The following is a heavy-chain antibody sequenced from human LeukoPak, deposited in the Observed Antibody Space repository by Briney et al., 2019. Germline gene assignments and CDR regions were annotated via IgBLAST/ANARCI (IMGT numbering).Heavy chain of an antibody. CDR2: IPYDGSNK. D-gene: IGHD3-22*01. Sequence: GGSLRLSCAASGFTFSSYWMSWVRQAPGKGLEWVAFIPYDGSNKYYADSVKGRFTISRDNAKNSLYLQMNSLRAEDTALYYCAKASSGYYSAILDWGQGTLVTVSS. J-gene: IGHJ4*02. CDR3: AKASSGYYSAILD. V-gene: IGHV3-30*02. CDR1: GFTFSSYW.